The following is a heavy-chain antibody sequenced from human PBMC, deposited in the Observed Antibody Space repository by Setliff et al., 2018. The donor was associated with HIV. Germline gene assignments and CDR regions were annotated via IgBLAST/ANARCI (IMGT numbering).Heavy chain of an antibody. CDR1: GGTSSTHA. V-gene: IGHV1-69*10. J-gene: IGHJ3*02. CDR2: IISILEIT. CDR3: AGPWGDEAFDI. D-gene: IGHD3-10*01. Sequence: SVKVSCKASGGTSSTHAMNWVRQAPGQGLEWIGQIISILEITDYAQKLLGRVTITADGPTNTFYMELSGLRSDDTAVYYCAGPWGDEAFDIWGQGTMVTVSS.